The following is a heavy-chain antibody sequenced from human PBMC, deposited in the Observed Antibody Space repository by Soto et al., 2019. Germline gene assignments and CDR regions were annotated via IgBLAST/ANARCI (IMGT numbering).Heavy chain of an antibody. J-gene: IGHJ6*02. Sequence: PSETLSLTCAISGRSISSGDYYSDWLRQPPGKGLEWIGYIYYSGSTYYNPSLKNRVTISVDTSKNQFSLKLSSVTAADTAVYYCARAKGAPIHNGMDVWGQGTTVTVSS. CDR2: IYYSGST. CDR1: GRSISSGDYY. V-gene: IGHV4-30-4*01. CDR3: ARAKGAPIHNGMDV.